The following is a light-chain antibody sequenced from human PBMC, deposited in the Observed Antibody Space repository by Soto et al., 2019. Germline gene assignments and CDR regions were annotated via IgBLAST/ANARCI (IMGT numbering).Light chain of an antibody. CDR3: QYYNDYCWT. CDR2: KTS. J-gene: IGKJ1*01. Sequence: DIQLTQSPSTLSASVGDRVTITCRASQSISSWLAWYQQKPGKAPKLLIHKTSNLENGVPSRFSGSGSGTEFTLTISRLQPDDFATYYCQYYNDYCWTFGQGTKVEIK. CDR1: QSISSW. V-gene: IGKV1-5*03.